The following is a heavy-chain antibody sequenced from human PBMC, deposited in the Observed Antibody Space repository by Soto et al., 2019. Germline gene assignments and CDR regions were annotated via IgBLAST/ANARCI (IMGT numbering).Heavy chain of an antibody. J-gene: IGHJ6*02. CDR3: ARRRYCGYDCYHKHYYGMDV. CDR1: GDTFSSYT. Sequence: QVQLVQSGAEVKKPGSSVKVSCRASGDTFSSYTVNWVRQAPGRGLEWLGRIIPVLGTTAYAQKFKGRVTITADKSTNIVYMERSSLRSEDRAVYYCARRRYCGYDCYHKHYYGMDVWGQGTTVTVAS. V-gene: IGHV1-69*08. D-gene: IGHD2-21*02. CDR2: IIPVLGTT.